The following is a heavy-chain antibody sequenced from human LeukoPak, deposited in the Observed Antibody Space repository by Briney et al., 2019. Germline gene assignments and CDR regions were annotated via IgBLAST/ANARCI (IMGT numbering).Heavy chain of an antibody. CDR2: INWNGGST. D-gene: IGHD5-12*01. Sequence: PGGSLRLSCAVSGFTFDDYGMSWVRQAPGKGLEWVSGINWNGGSTGYADSVKGRFTISRDNAKNSLYLQMNSLRAEDTALYYCARDLGPITLSGFNYWGQGTLVTVSP. J-gene: IGHJ4*02. CDR3: ARDLGPITLSGFNY. V-gene: IGHV3-20*04. CDR1: GFTFDDYG.